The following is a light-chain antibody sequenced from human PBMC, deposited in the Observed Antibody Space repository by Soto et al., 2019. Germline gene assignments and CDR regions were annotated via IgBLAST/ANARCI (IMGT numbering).Light chain of an antibody. Sequence: QSVLTQPPSASGTPGQRVTISCSGSSSNIGSNSVTWYQQFPGTTPKFLIYGNTNRPSGVPDRFSASKSGTSASLDITGLQAEDEAEYFCQSYDSSLTVVFGGGTKVTVL. CDR1: SSNIGSNS. V-gene: IGLV1-40*01. J-gene: IGLJ2*01. CDR3: QSYDSSLTVV. CDR2: GNT.